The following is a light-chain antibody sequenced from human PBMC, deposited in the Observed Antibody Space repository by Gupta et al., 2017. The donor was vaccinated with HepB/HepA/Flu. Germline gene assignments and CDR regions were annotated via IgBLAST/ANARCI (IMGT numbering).Light chain of an antibody. CDR2: GNS. Sequence: QSVLTQPPSVSGAPGQRVTISCTGSSSNIGAGYDVHWYQQLPGTAPKLLIYGNSNRPSGVPDRFSGSKSGTSASLAITGLQAEDEADYYCQSYDSSRSDVVFGGGTKLTVL. CDR1: SSNIGAGYD. V-gene: IGLV1-40*01. J-gene: IGLJ2*01. CDR3: QSYDSSRSDVV.